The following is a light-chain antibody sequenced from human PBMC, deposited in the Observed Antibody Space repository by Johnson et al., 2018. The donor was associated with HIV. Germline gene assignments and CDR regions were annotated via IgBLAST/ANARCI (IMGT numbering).Light chain of an antibody. CDR3: GTWDSSLSAV. V-gene: IGLV1-51*01. CDR2: DNN. J-gene: IGLJ1*01. Sequence: QSVLTQPPSVSAAPGQKVTISCSGSSSNIGKNYVCWYQQLPGTAPKLLIYDNNKRPSGIPDRFSGSKSGTSATLGITGLQTGDEADYYCGTWDSSLSAVFGTGTKVTAL. CDR1: SSNIGKNY.